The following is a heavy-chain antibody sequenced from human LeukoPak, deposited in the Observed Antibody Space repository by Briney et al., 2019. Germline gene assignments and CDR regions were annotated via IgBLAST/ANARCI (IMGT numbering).Heavy chain of an antibody. CDR1: GFTFSSYS. J-gene: IGHJ4*02. D-gene: IGHD3-22*01. Sequence: GGSLRLSCAASGFTFSSYSINWVRQAPGKGLEWVSYISSSSSYIYYADSVKGRFTISRDNAKNSLYLQMNSLRAEDTAVYYCARDSRSGSSGYYFPYFDYWGQGTLVTVSS. CDR3: ARDSRSGSSGYYFPYFDY. V-gene: IGHV3-21*05. CDR2: ISSSSSYI.